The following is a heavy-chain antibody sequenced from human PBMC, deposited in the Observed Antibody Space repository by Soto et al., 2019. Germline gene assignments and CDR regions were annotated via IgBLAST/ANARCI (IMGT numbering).Heavy chain of an antibody. J-gene: IGHJ4*02. V-gene: IGHV3-23*01. D-gene: IGHD1-1*01. Sequence: GGSLRLSCAASGFTFSSYAMSWVRQAPGKGLEWVSSISGSGGGTYYADSVKGRFTLSRDNSKNTLYLQMNSLRAEDTAVYYCAKFGMATTKRSPPYYIDYWGQGALVTVSS. CDR3: AKFGMATTKRSPPYYIDY. CDR1: GFTFSSYA. CDR2: ISGSGGGT.